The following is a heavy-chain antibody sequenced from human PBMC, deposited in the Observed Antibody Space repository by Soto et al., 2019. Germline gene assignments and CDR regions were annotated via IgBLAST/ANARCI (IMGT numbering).Heavy chain of an antibody. CDR3: ARALSSSWYGGAWFDP. J-gene: IGHJ5*02. Sequence: QVQLQESGPGLVKPSQTLSLTCTVSGGSISSGGYYWSWIRQHPGKGLEWIGYIYYSGSTYYNPSLTSRGTRSVDTSKNQFSLKLSSVTAADTAVYYCARALSSSWYGGAWFDPWGQGTLVTVSS. V-gene: IGHV4-31*03. CDR1: GGSISSGGYY. D-gene: IGHD6-13*01. CDR2: IYYSGST.